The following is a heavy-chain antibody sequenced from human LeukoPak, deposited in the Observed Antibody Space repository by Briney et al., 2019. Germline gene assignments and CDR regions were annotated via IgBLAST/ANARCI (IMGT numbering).Heavy chain of an antibody. CDR3: AKAGYDFWSGYSTQINWFDP. CDR2: ICGSGGST. J-gene: IGHJ5*02. D-gene: IGHD3-3*01. Sequence: GGSLRLSCAASVFTFSSYAMSWVRQAPGKGLEWVSAICGSGGSTYYADSVKGRFTISKDNSKNTLYLQMNSLRAEDTAVYYCAKAGYDFWSGYSTQINWFDPWGQGTLVTVSS. V-gene: IGHV3-23*01. CDR1: VFTFSSYA.